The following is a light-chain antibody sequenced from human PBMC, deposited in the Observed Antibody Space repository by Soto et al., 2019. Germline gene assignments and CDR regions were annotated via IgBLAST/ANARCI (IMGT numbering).Light chain of an antibody. J-gene: IGLJ2*01. CDR2: EVT. Sequence: QSALTQPASVSGSPGQSITISCTGSGTDVGTYNFVSWFQRHPGKAPQLIIYEVTERPSGVSPRFSGSKSVNTASLTISGLRAEDEADYFCSSYAGSNVLFGGGTKLTVL. CDR1: GTDVGTYNF. V-gene: IGLV2-23*02. CDR3: SSYAGSNVL.